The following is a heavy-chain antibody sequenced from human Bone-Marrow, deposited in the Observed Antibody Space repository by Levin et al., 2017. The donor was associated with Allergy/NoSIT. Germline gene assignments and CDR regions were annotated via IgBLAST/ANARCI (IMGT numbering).Heavy chain of an antibody. CDR2: IIPKFGTP. D-gene: IGHD2-21*02. Sequence: SVKVSCKASGDTFSNYAITWVRQAPGQGLEWMGGIIPKFGTPNYEQKFQGRLTITADESTNTVYMELSSLTSEDTAVYFCAREPLGDFYFDLWGQGTLVTVSS. CDR1: GDTFSNYA. V-gene: IGHV1-69*13. CDR3: AREPLGDFYFDL. J-gene: IGHJ4*02.